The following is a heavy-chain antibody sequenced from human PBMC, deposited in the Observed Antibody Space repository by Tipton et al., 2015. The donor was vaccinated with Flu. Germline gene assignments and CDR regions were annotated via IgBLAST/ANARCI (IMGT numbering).Heavy chain of an antibody. CDR1: GGSINSGGYY. CDR2: VYYSGGA. CDR3: ARVPIDHDALDI. Sequence: TLSLTCTVSGGSINSGGYYWSWIRQLPGEGLEWIGHVYYSGGAYYNPSLKSLVTISVDTSKNQFSLKLSSVTAADTADYYCARVPIDHDALDIWGQGTMVTVSS. J-gene: IGHJ3*02. D-gene: IGHD1-14*01. V-gene: IGHV4-31*01.